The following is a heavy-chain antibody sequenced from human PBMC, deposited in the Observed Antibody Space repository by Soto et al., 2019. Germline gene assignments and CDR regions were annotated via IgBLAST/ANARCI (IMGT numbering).Heavy chain of an antibody. V-gene: IGHV4-59*08. CDR1: SGSISSYY. Sequence: SETLSLTCTVSSGSISSYYWSWIRQPPGKGLEWIGYIYYTGSTNSNLSLKSRATISLDTSKNQFSLRLTSVTAADTAVYYCAKVGGGRWLQSAAFDYWGQGTLVTVSS. D-gene: IGHD5-12*01. CDR3: AKVGGGRWLQSAAFDY. CDR2: IYYTGST. J-gene: IGHJ4*02.